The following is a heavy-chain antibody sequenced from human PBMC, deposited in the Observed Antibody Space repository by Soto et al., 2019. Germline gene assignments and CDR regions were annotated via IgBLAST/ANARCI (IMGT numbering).Heavy chain of an antibody. CDR3: TRGPHGGYNWFDP. J-gene: IGHJ5*02. Sequence: PGGSLRLSCTASGFTFGDYAMSWFRQAPGKGLEWVGSIRSKAYGGTTEYAASVKGRFTISRDDSKSIAYLQMNGLKTEDTAVYYCTRGPHGGYNWFDPWGQGTLVTVSS. V-gene: IGHV3-49*03. D-gene: IGHD3-10*01. CDR1: GFTFGDYA. CDR2: IRSKAYGGTT.